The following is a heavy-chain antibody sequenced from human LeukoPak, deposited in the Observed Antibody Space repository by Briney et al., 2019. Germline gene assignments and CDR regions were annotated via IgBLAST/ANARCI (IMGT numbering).Heavy chain of an antibody. CDR1: GGSISRYY. Sequence: SETLSLTCTVSGGSISRYYWSWIRQPPGKGLEWIGYIYYSGSTNYNPSLKSRVTISVDTSKNQFSLKLSSVTAADTAVYYCARGGAPRNWFDPWGQGTLVTVSS. D-gene: IGHD3-16*01. CDR2: IYYSGST. V-gene: IGHV4-59*01. J-gene: IGHJ5*02. CDR3: ARGGAPRNWFDP.